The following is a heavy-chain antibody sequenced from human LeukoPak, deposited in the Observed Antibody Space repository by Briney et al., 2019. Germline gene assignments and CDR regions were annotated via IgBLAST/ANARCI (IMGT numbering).Heavy chain of an antibody. CDR1: GFTFSSYG. CDR3: TNGRSWYREAQDF. Sequence: GGSLRLSWAASGFTFSSYGMTWVRQAPGKGLEWVSYISSSSTIYYADSVKGRFTISRDNAKNSLYLQLNSLRAEDTAVYYCTNGRSWYREAQDFWGQGTLVTVSS. CDR2: ISSSSTI. J-gene: IGHJ4*02. D-gene: IGHD6-13*01. V-gene: IGHV3-48*01.